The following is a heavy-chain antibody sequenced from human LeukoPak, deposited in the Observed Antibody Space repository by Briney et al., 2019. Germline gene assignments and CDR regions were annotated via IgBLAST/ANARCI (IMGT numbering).Heavy chain of an antibody. J-gene: IGHJ4*01. CDR2: IYLGDSDT. Sequence: GESLKISCKVAEYTFTNYWIGWVRQVPGKGLEWMGIIYLGDSDTRYRPSFQGQVTISADKSTRTAYLQWSSLKASDTAMYYCATTLTNYCSSTSYYADHWGQGTLVTVSS. V-gene: IGHV5-51*01. D-gene: IGHD2-2*01. CDR3: ATTLTNYCSSTSYYADH. CDR1: EYTFTNYW.